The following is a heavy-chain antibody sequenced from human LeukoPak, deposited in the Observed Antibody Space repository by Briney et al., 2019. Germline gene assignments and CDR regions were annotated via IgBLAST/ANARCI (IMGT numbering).Heavy chain of an antibody. CDR2: MNPNSGNT. Sequence: ASVKVSCKASGYTFTSYDINWVRQATGQGLEWMGWMNPNSGNTGYAQKFQGRVTITRNTSISTAYMELSSLRSEDTAVYYCARGRVGRTPCYYYYYMDVWGKGTTVTVSS. CDR3: ARGRVGRTPCYYYYYMDV. J-gene: IGHJ6*03. D-gene: IGHD1-26*01. CDR1: GYTFTSYD. V-gene: IGHV1-8*03.